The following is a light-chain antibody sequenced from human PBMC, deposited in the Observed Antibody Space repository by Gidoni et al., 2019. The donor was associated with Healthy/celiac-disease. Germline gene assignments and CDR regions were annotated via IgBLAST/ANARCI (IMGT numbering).Light chain of an antibody. J-gene: IGKJ4*02. CDR2: GAS. Sequence: IVLTHSPGTLSLSPGERATLSCRASQSVSRRYLAWYQQKPGQAPRPLIYGASSRATGIPDRFSGSGSGTDFTLTISRLEPEDFAVYYCQQYGSSPLTFGGGTKVEIK. CDR3: QQYGSSPLT. CDR1: QSVSRRY. V-gene: IGKV3-20*01.